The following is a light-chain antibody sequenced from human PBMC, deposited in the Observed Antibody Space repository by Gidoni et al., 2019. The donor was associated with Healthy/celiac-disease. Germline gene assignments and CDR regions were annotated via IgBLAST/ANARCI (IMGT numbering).Light chain of an antibody. CDR1: SSNIGAGYD. CDR2: GNS. J-gene: IGLJ2*01. CDR3: QSYDSSLSGSRVV. V-gene: IGLV1-40*01. Sequence: QSVLTPPTSVSGAPGQRVTISCTGSSSNIGAGYDVNWYQQLPGTAPKLLIYGNSNRPSGVPDRFSGSKSGTSASLSITGLQAEDEADYYCQSYDSSLSGSRVVFGGGTKLTVL.